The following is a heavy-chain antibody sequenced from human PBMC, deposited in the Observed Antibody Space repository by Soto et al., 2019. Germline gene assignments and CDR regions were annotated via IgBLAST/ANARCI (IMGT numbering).Heavy chain of an antibody. CDR2: IHHSGST. CDR3: ARGSRLNYDFWSGYHSIYYYYLDV. V-gene: IGHV4-34*01. Sequence: PSETLCLTCGVYGGSFSGHYGSRIRQPPGKGLEWIGEIHHSGSTNYNPSLNSRLTISVDTSKNQFSLKLSSVTAADTAVYYCARGSRLNYDFWSGYHSIYYYYLDVWGKGTTVTVPS. J-gene: IGHJ6*03. D-gene: IGHD3-3*01. CDR1: GGSFSGHY.